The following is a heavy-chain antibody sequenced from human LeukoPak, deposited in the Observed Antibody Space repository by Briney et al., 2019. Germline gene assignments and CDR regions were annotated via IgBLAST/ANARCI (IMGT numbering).Heavy chain of an antibody. D-gene: IGHD2-8*02. J-gene: IGHJ3*02. Sequence: GGSLRLSCAASGFTVSLYYMTWVRQAPGKGLEWVSVIYSGGPTHYADSVKGRFTISRDNSKNTVYLQMNSLRGEETAVYFCARGWVVATGGFDMWGQGTMVTVSS. CDR2: IYSGGPT. CDR1: GFTVSLYY. V-gene: IGHV3-53*01. CDR3: ARGWVVATGGFDM.